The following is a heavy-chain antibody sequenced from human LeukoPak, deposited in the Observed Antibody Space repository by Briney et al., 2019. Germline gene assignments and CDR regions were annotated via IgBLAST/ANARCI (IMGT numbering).Heavy chain of an antibody. CDR2: IYYSGST. Sequence: PSETLSLTCTVSGDSINTYYWNWIRQPPGKGLEWIGYIYYSGSTNYNPSLKSRLTISLDKSKNQFSLRLTSVTAADTAVYYCARGRIYSSNYRLLDVWSQGTTVTVSS. CDR1: GDSINTYY. J-gene: IGHJ6*02. CDR3: ARGRIYSSNYRLLDV. V-gene: IGHV4-59*01. D-gene: IGHD2-2*01.